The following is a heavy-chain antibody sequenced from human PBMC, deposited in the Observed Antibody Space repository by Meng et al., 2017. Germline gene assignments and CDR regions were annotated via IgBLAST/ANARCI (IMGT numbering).Heavy chain of an antibody. J-gene: IGHJ4*02. Sequence: GGSLRLSCAASGFTFSSYSMNWVRQAPGKGLEWVSSISSSSSYIYYADSVKGRFTISRDNAKNSLYLQMNSLRAEDTAVYYCARDQRGYSSVVCWGQGTLVTVSS. V-gene: IGHV3-21*01. CDR2: ISSSSSYI. CDR1: GFTFSSYS. D-gene: IGHD6-19*01. CDR3: ARDQRGYSSVVC.